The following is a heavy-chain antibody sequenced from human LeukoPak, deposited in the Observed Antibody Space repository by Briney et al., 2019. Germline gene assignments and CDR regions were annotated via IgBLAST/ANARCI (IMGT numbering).Heavy chain of an antibody. V-gene: IGHV1-8*01. Sequence: GASVKVSCKASGYTFTSYDINWVRRATGQGLEWMGWMNPNSGNTGYAQKFQGRVTMTRNTSISTAYMELSSLRSEDTAVYYCARGVAVAGMYYYYMDVWGKGTTVTISS. J-gene: IGHJ6*03. CDR3: ARGVAVAGMYYYYMDV. CDR1: GYTFTSYD. CDR2: MNPNSGNT. D-gene: IGHD6-19*01.